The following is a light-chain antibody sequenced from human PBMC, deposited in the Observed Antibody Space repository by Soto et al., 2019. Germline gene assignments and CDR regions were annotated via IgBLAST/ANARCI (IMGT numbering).Light chain of an antibody. CDR3: QQYGSSST. Sequence: EILMTQSPATLSVSPGERATLSCRASQSVSSNLAWYQQKGGQAPRLLIYGASSRATGIPDRFSGSGSGTDFTLTISRLEPDDFAVYYCQQYGSSSTFGQGTRLEIK. V-gene: IGKV3-20*01. J-gene: IGKJ5*01. CDR2: GAS. CDR1: QSVSSN.